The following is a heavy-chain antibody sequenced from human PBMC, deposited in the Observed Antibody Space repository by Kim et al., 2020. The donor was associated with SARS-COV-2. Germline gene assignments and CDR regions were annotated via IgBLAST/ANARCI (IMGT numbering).Heavy chain of an antibody. J-gene: IGHJ4*02. CDR3: ARQDFWSGYFNDY. V-gene: IGHV4-39*01. D-gene: IGHD3-3*01. Sequence: SETLSLTCTVSGGSISSSSYYWGWIRQPPGKGLEWIGSIYYSGSTYYNPSLKSRVTISVDTSKNQFSLKLSSVTAADTAVYYCARQDFWSGYFNDYWGQG. CDR2: IYYSGST. CDR1: GGSISSSSYY.